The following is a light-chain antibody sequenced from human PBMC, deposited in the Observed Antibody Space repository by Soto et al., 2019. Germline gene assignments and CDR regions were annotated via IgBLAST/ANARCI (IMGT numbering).Light chain of an antibody. J-gene: IGLJ1*01. CDR3: SSYTGSTSLVYV. Sequence: QSVLTQPASVSGSPGQSISISCTGTSSDVGRYNFVSWYQQRPGKAPKLIIYDVANRPSGISNRFSGSKSGNTASLTISGLQAEDEAEYYCSSYTGSTSLVYVFGTGTKVTVL. CDR2: DVA. V-gene: IGLV2-14*03. CDR1: SSDVGRYNF.